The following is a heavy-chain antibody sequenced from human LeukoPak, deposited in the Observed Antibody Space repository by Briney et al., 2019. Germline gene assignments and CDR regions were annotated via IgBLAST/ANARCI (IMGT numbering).Heavy chain of an antibody. CDR2: MNPNSGNT. V-gene: IGHV1-8*01. CDR3: ARVPSIVVVPAAILGYYYYYGMDV. Sequence: ASVKVSCKASGHTFTSYDINWVRQATGQGLEWMGWMNPNSGNTGYAQKFQGRVTMTRSTSISTAYMELSSLRSEDTAVYYCARVPSIVVVPAAILGYYYYYGMDVWGQGTTVTVSS. D-gene: IGHD2-2*01. J-gene: IGHJ6*02. CDR1: GHTFTSYD.